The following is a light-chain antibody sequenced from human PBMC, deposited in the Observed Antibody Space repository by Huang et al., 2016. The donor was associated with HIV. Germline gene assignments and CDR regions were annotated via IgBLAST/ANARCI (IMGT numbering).Light chain of an antibody. CDR1: QDISNY. V-gene: IGKV1-33*01. Sequence: DIQMTQSPSSLSASVGDRVTITCQASQDISNYLNWYQQKPGKAPKLLIYDASNLETGVSSRFSGSGSGTDFTLTISSLHPEDLATYFCQQYESVPLTFGGGTKVQIK. J-gene: IGKJ4*01. CDR3: QQYESVPLT. CDR2: DAS.